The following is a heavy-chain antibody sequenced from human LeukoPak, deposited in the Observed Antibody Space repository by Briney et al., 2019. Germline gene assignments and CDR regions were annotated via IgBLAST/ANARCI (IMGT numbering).Heavy chain of an antibody. CDR3: AKDIGAAAGGYYYGMDV. J-gene: IGHJ6*02. V-gene: IGHV3-9*01. D-gene: IGHD6-13*01. CDR1: GFTFDDYA. Sequence: PGGSLRLSCAASGFTFDDYAMHRVRQAPGKDLEWVSGISWNSGSIGYADSVKGRFTISRDNAKNSLYLQMNSLRAEDTALYYCAKDIGAAAGGYYYGMDVWGQGTTVTVSS. CDR2: ISWNSGSI.